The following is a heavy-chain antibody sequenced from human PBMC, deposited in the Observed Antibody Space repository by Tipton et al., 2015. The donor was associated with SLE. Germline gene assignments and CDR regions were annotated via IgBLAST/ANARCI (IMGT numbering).Heavy chain of an antibody. Sequence: TLSLTCTVSGGSISSYYWSWIRQPPGKGLEWIGSIFYTGSTTYNPSLKSRLTMSVDTPKNQFSLKLTSVTAADTAVYYCARISVDTTMAQRVDYGMDVWGQGP. CDR2: IFYTGST. V-gene: IGHV4-59*01. CDR3: ARISVDTTMAQRVDYGMDV. J-gene: IGHJ6*02. CDR1: GGSISSYY. D-gene: IGHD5-18*01.